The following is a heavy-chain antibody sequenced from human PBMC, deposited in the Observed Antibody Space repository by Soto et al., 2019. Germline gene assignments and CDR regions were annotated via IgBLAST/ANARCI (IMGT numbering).Heavy chain of an antibody. CDR2: IYSGGST. V-gene: IGHV3-53*04. CDR1: GFTVSSNY. Sequence: EVQLVESGGGLVQPGGSLRLSCAASGFTVSSNYMSWVRQAPGKGLEWVSVIYSGGSTYYADSVKGRFTISRHNSKNTLYLQMNSLRSEDTGVYYCARGDGADAFDIWGQGTMVTVCS. CDR3: ARGDGADAFDI. J-gene: IGHJ3*02. D-gene: IGHD2-21*02.